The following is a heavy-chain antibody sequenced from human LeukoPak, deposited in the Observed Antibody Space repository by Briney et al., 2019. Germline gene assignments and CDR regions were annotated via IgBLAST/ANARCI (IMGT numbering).Heavy chain of an antibody. Sequence: ASVKVSCKASGYSFTTYYMHWVRQAPGQGLEWMGIINPSGGSTTYAQKFEGRVTLTRDTSTSTVYMEVMSLRFEDTAVYYCARNDYGDAYYFDYWGQGTLVTVSS. D-gene: IGHD4-17*01. CDR1: GYSFTTYY. V-gene: IGHV1-46*01. J-gene: IGHJ4*02. CDR2: INPSGGST. CDR3: ARNDYGDAYYFDY.